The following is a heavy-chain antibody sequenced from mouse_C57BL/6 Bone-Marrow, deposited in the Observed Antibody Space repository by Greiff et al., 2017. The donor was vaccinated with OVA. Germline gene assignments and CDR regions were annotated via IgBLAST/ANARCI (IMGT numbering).Heavy chain of an antibody. Sequence: QVQLQQSGAELAKPGASVKISCKASGYAFSSYWMNWVKQRPGQGLEWIGHIYPGGGYTKYNGKFKDKATLTADKSSSTAYMQLSSLTYEDSAVYYCARVVYLYDCGSNYGYGGQGKTLTVSA. D-gene: IGHD1-1*01. J-gene: IGHJ2*01. V-gene: IGHV1-7*01. CDR1: GYAFSSYW. CDR3: ARVVYLYDCGSNYGY. CDR2: IYPGGGYT.